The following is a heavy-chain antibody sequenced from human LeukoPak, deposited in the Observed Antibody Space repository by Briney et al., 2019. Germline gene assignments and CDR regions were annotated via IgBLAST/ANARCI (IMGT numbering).Heavy chain of an antibody. D-gene: IGHD3-22*01. CDR3: AKDSYYYGSSGYWNY. J-gene: IGHJ4*02. V-gene: IGHV3-33*06. Sequence: GGSLRLSCAASGFTFSSYGMHWVRQAPGKGLEWVAVIWYDGSNKYYADSVKGRFTISRDNSKNTLYLQMNSLRAEDTAVYYCAKDSYYYGSSGYWNYWGQGTLVTVSS. CDR1: GFTFSSYG. CDR2: IWYDGSNK.